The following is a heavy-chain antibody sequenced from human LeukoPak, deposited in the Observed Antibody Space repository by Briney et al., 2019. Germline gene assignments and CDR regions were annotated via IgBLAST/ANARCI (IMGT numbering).Heavy chain of an antibody. Sequence: EASVKVSCKASGFTFTSSAVQWVRQARGQRLEWIGWIVVGSGNTNYAQKFQERVTITRDMSTSTAYMELSSLRSEDTAVYYCAAGSKQWLTWWFDPWGQGTLVTVSS. CDR1: GFTFTSSA. CDR2: IVVGSGNT. D-gene: IGHD6-19*01. J-gene: IGHJ5*02. CDR3: AAGSKQWLTWWFDP. V-gene: IGHV1-58*01.